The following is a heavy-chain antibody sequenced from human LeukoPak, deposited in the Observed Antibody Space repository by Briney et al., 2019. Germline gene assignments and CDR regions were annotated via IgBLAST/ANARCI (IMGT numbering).Heavy chain of an antibody. Sequence: AETLSLTCTVSGGSINSYYWNWIRQPPGKGLEWIGYIYYSGGTNYNPSLKSRVTIAVDTSKNQFSLKLSSVTAADTAVYYCARRAAAVGTYYMDVWGKGTTVTASS. CDR3: ARRAAAVGTYYMDV. V-gene: IGHV4-59*12. D-gene: IGHD6-13*01. CDR1: GGSINSYY. CDR2: IYYSGGT. J-gene: IGHJ6*03.